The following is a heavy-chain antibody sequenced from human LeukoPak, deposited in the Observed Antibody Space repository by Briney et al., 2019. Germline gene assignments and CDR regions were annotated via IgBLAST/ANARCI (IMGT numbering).Heavy chain of an antibody. V-gene: IGHV1-2*02. CDR2: INPNSGGT. Sequence: GASVKVSCKASGYTFTGYYMHWVRQAPGQGLEWMGWINPNSGGTNYAQKFQGRVTMTRDTSISTAYMELSRLRSDDTAVYYCARVGITIFGGFYGMDVWGQGITVTVSS. D-gene: IGHD3-3*01. CDR1: GYTFTGYY. J-gene: IGHJ6*02. CDR3: ARVGITIFGGFYGMDV.